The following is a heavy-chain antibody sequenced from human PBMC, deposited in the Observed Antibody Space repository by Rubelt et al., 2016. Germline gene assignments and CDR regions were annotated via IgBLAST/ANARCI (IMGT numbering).Heavy chain of an antibody. V-gene: IGHV4-59*01. D-gene: IGHD5-24*01. Sequence: QVQLQESGPGLVKPSETLSLTCTVSGGSISSYYWSWIRQPPGKGLEWIGYIYYSGSTNYNPPLKSRVTISVDTSKNQFSLKLSSVTAADTAVYYCARGRDGYNPFYWYFDLWGRGTLVTVSS. CDR1: GGSISSYY. J-gene: IGHJ2*01. CDR2: IYYSGST. CDR3: ARGRDGYNPFYWYFDL.